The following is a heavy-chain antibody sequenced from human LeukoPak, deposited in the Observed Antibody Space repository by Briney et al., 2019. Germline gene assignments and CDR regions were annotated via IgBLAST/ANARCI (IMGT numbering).Heavy chain of an antibody. J-gene: IGHJ6*03. D-gene: IGHD3-10*01. CDR1: GGSFSGYY. V-gene: IGHV4-34*01. CDR3: ARGGPNLAGYYYMDV. CDR2: INHSGST. Sequence: SETLSLTCAVYGGSFSGYYWSWIRQPPGKGLEWIGEINHSGSTNYNPSLKSRVTISVDTSKNQFSPKLSSVTAADTAVYYCARGGPNLAGYYYMDVWGKGTTVTVSS.